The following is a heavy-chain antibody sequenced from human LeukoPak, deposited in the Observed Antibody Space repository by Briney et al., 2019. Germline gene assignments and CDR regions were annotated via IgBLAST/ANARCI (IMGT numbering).Heavy chain of an antibody. J-gene: IGHJ4*02. CDR2: IRSKAYGGTT. CDR3: TRDPFPAAKYYFDY. CDR1: GFTFGDYA. Sequence: PGGSLRLSCTASGFTFGDYAMSWVRQAPGKGLEWVGFIRSKAYGGTTEYAASVKGRFTISRDDSKSIAYLQMNSLKTEDTAVYYCTRDPFPAAKYYFDYWGQGTLVTVSS. V-gene: IGHV3-49*04. D-gene: IGHD2-2*01.